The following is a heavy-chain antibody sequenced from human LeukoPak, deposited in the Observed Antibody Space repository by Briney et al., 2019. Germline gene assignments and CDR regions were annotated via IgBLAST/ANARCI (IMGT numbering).Heavy chain of an antibody. CDR3: AKIRSRIAVAGDFDY. CDR1: GFTFSSYS. J-gene: IGHJ4*02. Sequence: GGSLRLSCAASGFTFSSYSMNWVRQAPGKGLEWVSYISSSSSTIYYADSVKGRFTISRDNSKNTLYLQMNSLRAEDTAVYYCAKIRSRIAVAGDFDYWGQGTLVTVSS. V-gene: IGHV3-48*01. CDR2: ISSSSSTI. D-gene: IGHD6-19*01.